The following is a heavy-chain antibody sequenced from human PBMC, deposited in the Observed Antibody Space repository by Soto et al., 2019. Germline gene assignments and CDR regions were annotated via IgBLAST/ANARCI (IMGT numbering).Heavy chain of an antibody. J-gene: IGHJ5*02. V-gene: IGHV4-34*01. CDR2: INYSEDT. CDR3: ARHHHYVWGSHRNWLGL. CDR1: RGALSGYS. D-gene: IGHD3-16*01. Sequence: SETLSLTCAVYRGALSGYSWNWIRQPPGKGLEWIGEINYSEDTNPTYNPSLKSRVTISADRTNNQLFLRLTSVTAADTAIYYCARHHHYVWGSHRNWLGLWGQGTPVTVSS.